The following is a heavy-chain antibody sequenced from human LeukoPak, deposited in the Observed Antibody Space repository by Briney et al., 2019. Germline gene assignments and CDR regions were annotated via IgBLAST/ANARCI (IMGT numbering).Heavy chain of an antibody. J-gene: IGHJ4*02. V-gene: IGHV1-58*01. CDR1: GFTFTSSA. CDR3: AAKWELLHYIDY. D-gene: IGHD1-26*01. CDR2: IVVGSGNT. Sequence: SVKVSCKASGFTFTSSAVQWVRQARGQRLEWIGWIVVGSGNTNYAQKFQERVTITRDMSTSTACMELSSLRSEDTAVYYCAAKWELLHYIDYWGQGTLVTVSS.